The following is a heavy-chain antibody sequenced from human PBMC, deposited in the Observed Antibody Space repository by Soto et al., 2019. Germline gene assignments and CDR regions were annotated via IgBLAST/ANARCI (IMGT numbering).Heavy chain of an antibody. Sequence: ASVKVSCKASGGTFSSYAISWVRQAPGQGLEWMGGIIPIFGTANYAQKFQGRVTITADESTSTAYMELSSLRSEDTAVYYCASILLRYCSSTSCYLEKWFDPWGQGTLVTVSS. D-gene: IGHD2-2*01. V-gene: IGHV1-69*13. CDR3: ASILLRYCSSTSCYLEKWFDP. J-gene: IGHJ5*02. CDR2: IIPIFGTA. CDR1: GGTFSSYA.